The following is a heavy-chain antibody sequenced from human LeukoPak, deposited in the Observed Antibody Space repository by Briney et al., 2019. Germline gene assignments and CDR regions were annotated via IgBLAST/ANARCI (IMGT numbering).Heavy chain of an antibody. D-gene: IGHD7-27*01. CDR3: AKVIPAGDLY. CDR2: IGQDGTEK. V-gene: IGHV3-7*03. J-gene: IGHJ4*02. Sequence: GGSLRLSCAASGFNFSSHWMSWVRQAPGKGLEWVANIGQDGTEKNYVDSVKGRFTISRDNAKNSLYLQMSSLRAEDTAVYYCAKVIPAGDLYWGQGTLVTVSS. CDR1: GFNFSSHW.